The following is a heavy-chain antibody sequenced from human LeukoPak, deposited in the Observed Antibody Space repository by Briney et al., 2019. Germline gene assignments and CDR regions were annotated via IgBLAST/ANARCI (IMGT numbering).Heavy chain of an antibody. CDR1: GFTFTNFA. CDR2: ISGSGGTT. D-gene: IGHD1-26*01. J-gene: IGHJ5*02. Sequence: GGSLRLSCAASGFTFTNFAMNWVRQAPGKGLEWVSAISGSGGTTYYADSVKGRFTISRDNSKNTLFLQMNNLRAEDTGVYYCAKGTNSLKGERGANNWFDPWGQGTLVTVSS. CDR3: AKGTNSLKGERGANNWFDP. V-gene: IGHV3-23*01.